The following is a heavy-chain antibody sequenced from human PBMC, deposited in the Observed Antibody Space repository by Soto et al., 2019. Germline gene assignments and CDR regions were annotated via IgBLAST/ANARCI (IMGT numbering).Heavy chain of an antibody. V-gene: IGHV2-5*02. J-gene: IGHJ6*02. CDR2: IYWDDDK. CDR1: GLSLSTSGVG. D-gene: IGHD4-17*01. CDR3: AHDYVAYYGMDV. Sequence: QITLKESGPTLVKPTQTLTLTCTFSGLSLSTSGVGVGWIRPPPGKALEWLALIYWDDDKRYSPSLKSRITITKDTSKPHGVLTPTNRDTVDTATYYCAHDYVAYYGMDVWSQGTTVTVS.